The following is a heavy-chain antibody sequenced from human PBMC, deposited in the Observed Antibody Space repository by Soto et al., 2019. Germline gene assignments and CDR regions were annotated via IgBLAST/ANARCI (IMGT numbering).Heavy chain of an antibody. J-gene: IGHJ4*02. Sequence: WGCLRLSCAASGFTFSSYWMHWVRQAPGKGLVWVSRINSDGSSTSYADSVKGRFTISRDNAKNTLYLQMNSLRAEDTAVYYCARVPHLYDFWSGYEPLRGSDFDYWGQGT. CDR2: INSDGSST. CDR3: ARVPHLYDFWSGYEPLRGSDFDY. V-gene: IGHV3-74*01. CDR1: GFTFSSYW. D-gene: IGHD3-3*01.